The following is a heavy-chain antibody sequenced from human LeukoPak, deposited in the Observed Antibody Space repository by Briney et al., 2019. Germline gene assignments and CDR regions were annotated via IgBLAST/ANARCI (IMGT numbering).Heavy chain of an antibody. D-gene: IGHD5-12*01. CDR3: ARGYSGYDSFYY. V-gene: IGHV4-39*07. Sequence: PSETLSLTCTVSGGSISSSSYYWGWLRQPPGKGLEWIGSIYYSGSTYYNPSLKSRVTISVDTSKNQFSLKLSSVTAADTAVYYCARGYSGYDSFYYWGQGTLVTVSS. J-gene: IGHJ4*02. CDR2: IYYSGST. CDR1: GGSISSSSYY.